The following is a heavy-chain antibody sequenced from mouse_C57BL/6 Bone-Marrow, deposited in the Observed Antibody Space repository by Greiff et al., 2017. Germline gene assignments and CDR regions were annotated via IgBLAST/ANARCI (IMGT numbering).Heavy chain of an antibody. V-gene: IGHV14-4*01. CDR3: TPYGYDGFAY. Sequence: VQLKESGAELVRPGASVKLSCTASGFNIKDDYMHWVKQRPEQGLEWIGWIDPENGDTEYASKFQGKATITADTASNTAYLQLSSLTSEDTAVYYCTPYGYDGFAYWGQGTLVTVSA. D-gene: IGHD2-2*01. CDR1: GFNIKDDY. J-gene: IGHJ3*01. CDR2: IDPENGDT.